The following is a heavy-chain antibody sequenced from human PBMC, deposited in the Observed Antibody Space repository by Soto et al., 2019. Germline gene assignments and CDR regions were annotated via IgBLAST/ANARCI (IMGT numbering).Heavy chain of an antibody. CDR1: GASIYNGGYF. Sequence: SETLSLTCSVSGASIYNGGYFWSWIRQSPGKGLEWIGHIHNSGSPYYNPSLKSRVTISVDTPTNQFSLRLSSVTAADTAVYYCARLGALYDDTLTGYYTFDFWGQGTQVTVSS. CDR2: IHNSGSP. D-gene: IGHD3-9*01. J-gene: IGHJ4*02. V-gene: IGHV4-39*01. CDR3: ARLGALYDDTLTGYYTFDF.